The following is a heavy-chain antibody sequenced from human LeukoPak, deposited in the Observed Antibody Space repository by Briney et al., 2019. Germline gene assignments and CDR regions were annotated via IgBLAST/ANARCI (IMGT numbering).Heavy chain of an antibody. CDR2: ISRRGDTT. V-gene: IGHV3-23*01. CDR1: GFIFSSYG. D-gene: IGHD3-3*01. CDR3: AKDLVFGDVTGLFDF. Sequence: PGGSLRLSCAASGFIFSSYGMSWVRQSPGKGLEWVSGISRRGDTTYYADSVKGRFSISRDNSKNTLYLQLNSLRAEDTAIYYCAKDLVFGDVTGLFDFWGQGTLVIVSS. J-gene: IGHJ4*02.